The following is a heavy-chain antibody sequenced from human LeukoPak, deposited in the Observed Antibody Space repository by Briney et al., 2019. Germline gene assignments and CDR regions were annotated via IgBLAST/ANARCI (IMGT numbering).Heavy chain of an antibody. CDR2: TRSSSSDI. D-gene: IGHD1-26*01. CDR3: ARVRSGSLDY. Sequence: GGSLRLSCAASGFTFSSYSMNWVRQAPGKGLEWVSFTRSSSSDIYYADSVKGRFTISRDNAKNSLYLQMDSLKAEDTAVYYCARVRSGSLDYWGQGTLVTVSS. CDR1: GFTFSSYS. J-gene: IGHJ4*02. V-gene: IGHV3-21*01.